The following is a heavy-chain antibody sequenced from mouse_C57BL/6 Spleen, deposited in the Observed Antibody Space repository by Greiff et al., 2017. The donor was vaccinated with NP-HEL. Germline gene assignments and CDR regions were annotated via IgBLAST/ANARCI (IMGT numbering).Heavy chain of an antibody. V-gene: IGHV1-63*01. Sequence: QVQLQQSGAELVRPGTSVKMSCKASGYTFTNYWIGWAKQRPGHGLEWIGDIYTGGGYTNYNEKFKGKATLTADKSSSTAYMQFSSLTSEDSAIYYCARSYYDYDGAMDYWGQGTSVTVSS. J-gene: IGHJ4*01. CDR2: IYTGGGYT. D-gene: IGHD2-4*01. CDR3: ARSYYDYDGAMDY. CDR1: GYTFTNYW.